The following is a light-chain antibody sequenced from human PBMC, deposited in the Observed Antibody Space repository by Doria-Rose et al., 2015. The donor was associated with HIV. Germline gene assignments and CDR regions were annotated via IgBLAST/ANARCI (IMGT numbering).Light chain of an antibody. Sequence: SPSSLSASIGDRVTITCRASQTVSTYLNWFQQEPGKAPKLLIYAASRLQSGVPSRFSGSGSGTDFTLTISGLQPGDFATYYGQQTYSSPTWTFGQGTKFEMK. J-gene: IGKJ1*01. CDR2: AAS. CDR1: QTVSTY. V-gene: IGKV1-39*01. CDR3: QQTYSSPTWT.